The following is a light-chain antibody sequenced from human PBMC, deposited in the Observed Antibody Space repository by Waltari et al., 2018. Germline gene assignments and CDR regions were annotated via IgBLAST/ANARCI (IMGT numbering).Light chain of an antibody. CDR1: SSAVGSYTF. CDR2: NFS. CDR3: SSFSSGSTPVV. J-gene: IGLJ2*01. Sequence: QSVLTQPASVSGSPGQSITLSCTGTSSAVGSYTFVSLYPQHPGKAPKLIIFNFSNRPSGVSNRFSGSKSGNTASLTISGLQAEDEADFYCSSFSSGSTPVVFGGGTMLTVL. V-gene: IGLV2-14*03.